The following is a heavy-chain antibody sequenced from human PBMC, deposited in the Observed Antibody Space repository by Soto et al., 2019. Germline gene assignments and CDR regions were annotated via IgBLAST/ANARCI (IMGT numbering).Heavy chain of an antibody. CDR2: IYYSERTSYNSGST. V-gene: IGHV4-39*01. CDR1: GDSMTSSSYY. CDR3: ARHTRNQFDP. J-gene: IGHJ5*02. Sequence: XATLALTCTVSGDSMTSSSYYRGWIRQPPGKGLEWIGSIYYSERTSYNSGSTYYSPSLKSRVTISGDTSKSQFSLKLSSVTAADTAVYYCARHTRNQFDPWGQATLVTVSS.